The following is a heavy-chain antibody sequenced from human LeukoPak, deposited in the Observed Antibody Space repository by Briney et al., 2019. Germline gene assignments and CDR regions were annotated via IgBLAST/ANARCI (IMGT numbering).Heavy chain of an antibody. D-gene: IGHD1-26*01. CDR3: ARDGIPPNAFDI. J-gene: IGHJ3*02. CDR2: ISSSSSYI. Sequence: GGSLRLSCAASGFTFSSYSMNWVRQAPGKGLEWVSSISSSSSYIYYADSVKGRFTISRDNAKNSLYLQMNSLRAEDTAVYYCARDGIPPNAFDIWGQGTMVTVSS. CDR1: GFTFSSYS. V-gene: IGHV3-21*01.